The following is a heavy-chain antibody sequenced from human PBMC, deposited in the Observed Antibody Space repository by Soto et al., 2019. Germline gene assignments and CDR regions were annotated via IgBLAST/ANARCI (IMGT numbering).Heavy chain of an antibody. D-gene: IGHD3-3*01. Sequence: GGSLRLSCAASGFTFSSYWMSWVRQAPGKGLEWVANIKQDGSEKYYVDSVKGRFTISRDNAKNSLYLQMNSLRAEDTAVYYCARDGAVFGVVTTIYYYYYGMDVWGQGTTVTVSS. CDR1: GFTFSSYW. J-gene: IGHJ6*02. CDR3: ARDGAVFGVVTTIYYYYYGMDV. CDR2: IKQDGSEK. V-gene: IGHV3-7*01.